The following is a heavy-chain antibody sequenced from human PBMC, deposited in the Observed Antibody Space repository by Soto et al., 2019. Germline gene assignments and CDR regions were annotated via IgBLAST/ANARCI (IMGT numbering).Heavy chain of an antibody. V-gene: IGHV1-69*01. Sequence: QVQLVQSGAEVKKPGSSVKVSCKASGGTFSSYAISWVRQAPGQGLEWMGGIIPIFGTANYAQKFQGRVTITADESTSTAYMELSSLRSEDTAVYYCARDGVGISSVWSPSSSWLFDYWGQGTLVTVSS. D-gene: IGHD6-13*01. CDR2: IIPIFGTA. J-gene: IGHJ4*02. CDR3: ARDGVGISSVWSPSSSWLFDY. CDR1: GGTFSSYA.